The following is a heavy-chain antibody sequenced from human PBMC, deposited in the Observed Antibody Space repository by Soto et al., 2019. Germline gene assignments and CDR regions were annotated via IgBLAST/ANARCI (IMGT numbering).Heavy chain of an antibody. CDR1: GYTFTSYG. CDR3: AGDYGFGELFDP. V-gene: IGHV1-18*01. CDR2: ISAYNGNT. D-gene: IGHD3-10*01. Sequence: QVQLVQSGAEVKKPGASVKVSCKASGYTFTSYGIIWVRQAPGQGLEWMGWISAYNGNTNYAQKLQGRVTMPTDTSESPAYMELSSLRSDDTAVDYCAGDYGFGELFDPWGQGTLVTVS. J-gene: IGHJ5*02.